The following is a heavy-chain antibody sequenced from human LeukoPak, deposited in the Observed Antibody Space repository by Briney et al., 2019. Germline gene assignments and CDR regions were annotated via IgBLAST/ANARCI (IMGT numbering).Heavy chain of an antibody. D-gene: IGHD6-6*01. Sequence: GGPRVSCAASLDSSTGYSMYWVRQGPRNGHNWASSISSSSSSYIYYADSVKGRFTISRDNAKNSLYLQMNSLRAEDTAVYYCARDGIAALYFDYWGQGTLVTVSS. J-gene: IGHJ4*02. CDR1: LDSSTGYS. CDR3: ARDGIAALYFDY. V-gene: IGHV3-21*01. CDR2: ISSSSSSYI.